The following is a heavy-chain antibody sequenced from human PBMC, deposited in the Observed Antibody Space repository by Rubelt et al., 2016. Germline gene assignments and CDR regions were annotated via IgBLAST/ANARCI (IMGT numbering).Heavy chain of an antibody. Sequence: WIGWIVVGNGNTKYSQKFQGRVTITRDTSASTAYMELSSLRSEDTAVYYCASSDIVVVPAAMPMGYWGQGTLVTVSS. J-gene: IGHJ4*02. CDR3: ASSDIVVVPAAMPMGY. CDR2: IVVGNGNT. D-gene: IGHD2-2*01. V-gene: IGHV1-3*01.